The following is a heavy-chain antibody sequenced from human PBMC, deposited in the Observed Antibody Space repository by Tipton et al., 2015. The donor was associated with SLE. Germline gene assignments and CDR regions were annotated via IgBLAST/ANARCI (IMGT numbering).Heavy chain of an antibody. V-gene: IGHV7-4-1*02. CDR3: VARGRGSGSHGNWYFDL. CDR2: INTNTGNP. J-gene: IGHJ2*01. D-gene: IGHD3-10*01. CDR1: GYTFTNYA. Sequence: QLVQSGSELKKPGASVKVSCKASGYTFTNYAVNWVRQAPGEGLEWMGWINTNTGNPTYAQGFTGRFVFSLDTSVSTAYLQISSLKAGDTAVYYCVARGRGSGSHGNWYFDLWGRGTLVTVSS.